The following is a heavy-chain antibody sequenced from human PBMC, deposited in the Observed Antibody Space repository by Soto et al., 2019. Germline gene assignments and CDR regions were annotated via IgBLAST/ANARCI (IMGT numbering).Heavy chain of an antibody. Sequence: QVQLVESGGGVLQPGRSLRLSCAASGFTFSSYAMHWVRQAPGKGLEWVAVLSYDGSNKYYADTVKGRFTISQDNSKNTLSLQLNSLRAEDTAVYYCARDEGYSGYLDYWGQGTLVTVSS. CDR3: ARDEGYSGYLDY. J-gene: IGHJ4*02. V-gene: IGHV3-30-3*01. CDR2: LSYDGSNK. D-gene: IGHD5-12*01. CDR1: GFTFSSYA.